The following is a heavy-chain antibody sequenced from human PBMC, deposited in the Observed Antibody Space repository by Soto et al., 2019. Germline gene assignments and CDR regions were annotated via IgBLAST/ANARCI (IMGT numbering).Heavy chain of an antibody. D-gene: IGHD5-18*01. CDR3: ARNLRGYSYGYFDY. Sequence: GESLKISCAASGFTFSSYAMHWVRQAPGKGLEWVAVISYDGSNKYYADSVKGRFTISRDNSKNTLYLQMNSLRAEDTAVYYCARNLRGYSYGYFDYWGQGTLVTVSS. V-gene: IGHV3-30*04. CDR1: GFTFSSYA. CDR2: ISYDGSNK. J-gene: IGHJ4*02.